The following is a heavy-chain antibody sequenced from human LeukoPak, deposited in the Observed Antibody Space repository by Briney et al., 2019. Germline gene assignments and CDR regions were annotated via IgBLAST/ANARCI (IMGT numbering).Heavy chain of an antibody. Sequence: GGSLRLSCAASGFTFSSYSMNWVRQAPGKGLEWVSSISSSRSYIYYADSVKGRFTISRDNAKNSLYLQMNSLRAEDTAVYYCARDRPRGVAAAGFDYWGQGTLVTVSS. CDR2: ISSSRSYI. D-gene: IGHD6-13*01. V-gene: IGHV3-21*01. CDR1: GFTFSSYS. J-gene: IGHJ4*02. CDR3: ARDRPRGVAAAGFDY.